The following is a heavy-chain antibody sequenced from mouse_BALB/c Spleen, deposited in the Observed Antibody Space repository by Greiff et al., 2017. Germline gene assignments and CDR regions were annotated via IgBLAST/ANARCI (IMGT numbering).Heavy chain of an antibody. CDR1: GFTFSNYW. CDR2: IRLKSNNYAT. D-gene: IGHD2-14*01. J-gene: IGHJ3*01. CDR3: TKAGYDDGFAY. V-gene: IGHV6-6*02. Sequence: EVKLQESGGGLVQPGGSMKLSCVASGFTFSNYWMNWVRQSPEKGLEWVAEIRLKSNNYATHYAESVKGRFTISRDDSKSSVYLQMNNLRAEDTGIYYCTKAGYDDGFAYWGQGTLVTVSA.